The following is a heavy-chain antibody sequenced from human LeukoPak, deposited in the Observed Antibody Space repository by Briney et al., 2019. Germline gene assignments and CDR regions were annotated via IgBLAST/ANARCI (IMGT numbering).Heavy chain of an antibody. Sequence: GASVKVSCTASGYTFTSYGISWVRQAPGQGLEWVGWISAYSGNTNYAQKLQGRVTMTTDTSTSTAYMELRSLRSDDTAVYYCARDLPPRIAVAGTLGYWGQGTLVTVSS. V-gene: IGHV1-18*01. CDR3: ARDLPPRIAVAGTLGY. CDR2: ISAYSGNT. J-gene: IGHJ4*02. CDR1: GYTFTSYG. D-gene: IGHD6-19*01.